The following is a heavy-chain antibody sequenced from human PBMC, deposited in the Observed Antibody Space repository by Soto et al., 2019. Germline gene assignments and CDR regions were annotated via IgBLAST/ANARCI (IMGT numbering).Heavy chain of an antibody. CDR1: GFTFSSYG. CDR3: ARQDKGYYFDY. J-gene: IGHJ4*02. V-gene: IGHV3-33*01. CDR2: IWYDGSNK. Sequence: QVQLVESGGGVVQPGRSLRPSCAASGFTFSSYGMHWVRQAPGKGLEWVAVIWYDGSNKYYADSVKGRFTISRDNSKNTLYLQMNSLRAEDTAVYYCARQDKGYYFDYWGQGTLVTVSS.